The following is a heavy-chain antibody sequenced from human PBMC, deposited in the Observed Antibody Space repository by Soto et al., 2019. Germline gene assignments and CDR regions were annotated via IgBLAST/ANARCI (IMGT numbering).Heavy chain of an antibody. J-gene: IGHJ6*02. CDR3: ARGYYYGSGRPTPGGMDV. CDR2: ISTYTGNT. V-gene: IGHV1-18*01. D-gene: IGHD3-10*01. CDR1: GYTFTNYD. Sequence: QVHLVQSGAEVKKPGASVKVSCKASGYTFTNYDINWVRQAPGQGLEWMGWISTYTGNTNYAQKLQGRVTMTTDTSARPAYMEQRSLRSDDTAVYYCARGYYYGSGRPTPGGMDVWGQGTTVTVSS.